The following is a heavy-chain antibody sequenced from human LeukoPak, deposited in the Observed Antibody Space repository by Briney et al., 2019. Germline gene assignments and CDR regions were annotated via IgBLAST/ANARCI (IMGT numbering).Heavy chain of an antibody. CDR1: GGSFSGYY. CDR2: INHSGST. CDR3: ARRFGYGDYEWFDP. Sequence: SETLSLTCAVYGGSFSGYYWSWIRQPPGKGLEWIGEINHSGSTNYNPSLKSRVTISVDTSKNQFSLKLSSVTAADTAVYYCARRFGYGDYEWFDPWGQGTLVTVSS. J-gene: IGHJ5*02. D-gene: IGHD4-17*01. V-gene: IGHV4-34*01.